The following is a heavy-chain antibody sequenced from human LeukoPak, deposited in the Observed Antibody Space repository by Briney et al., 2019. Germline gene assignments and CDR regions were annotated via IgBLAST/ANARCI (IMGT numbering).Heavy chain of an antibody. J-gene: IGHJ4*02. V-gene: IGHV3-64*01. CDR2: ISSNGGST. Sequence: PGGSLRLSCAASGFTFSSYAMHWVRQAPGKGLEYVSAISSNGGSTYYANSVKGRFTISRDNSKNTLYLQMGSLRAEDMAVYYCAREGSGWYVGAIDYWGQGTPVTVSS. CDR1: GFTFSSYA. CDR3: AREGSGWYVGAIDY. D-gene: IGHD6-19*01.